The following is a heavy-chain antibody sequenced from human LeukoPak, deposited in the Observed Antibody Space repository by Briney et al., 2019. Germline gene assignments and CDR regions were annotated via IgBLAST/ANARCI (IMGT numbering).Heavy chain of an antibody. J-gene: IGHJ4*02. CDR1: GFTFSSYG. Sequence: PGGSLRLSCAASGFTFSSYGMHGVSEAPGKGLEWGAVIWYDGSNKYSADSVKGRFTISRDNSKNTLYLQMNSLRAEDTAVYYCARGPDYVRHFDYWGQGTLVTVSS. D-gene: IGHD4-17*01. CDR3: ARGPDYVRHFDY. V-gene: IGHV3-33*01. CDR2: IWYDGSNK.